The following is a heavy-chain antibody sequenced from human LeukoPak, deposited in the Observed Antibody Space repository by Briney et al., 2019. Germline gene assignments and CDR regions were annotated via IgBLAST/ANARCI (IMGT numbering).Heavy chain of an antibody. V-gene: IGHV4-38-2*02. J-gene: IGHJ3*02. Sequence: PSETLSLTCTVSGHSISSDNYWGWIRQPPGKGLEWIGEINHSGSTNYNPSLKSRVTISVDTSKNQFSLKLSSVTAADTAVYYCARSYYYDSRDAFDIWGQGTMVTVSS. CDR1: GHSISSDNY. D-gene: IGHD3-22*01. CDR2: INHSGST. CDR3: ARSYYYDSRDAFDI.